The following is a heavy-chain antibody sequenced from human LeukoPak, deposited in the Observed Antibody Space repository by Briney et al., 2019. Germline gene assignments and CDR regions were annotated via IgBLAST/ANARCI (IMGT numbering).Heavy chain of an antibody. CDR1: GGSIGSSSYY. Sequence: SETLSLTCTVSGGSIGSSSYYWGWIRQPPGKGLEWIGSIYYSGSTYYNPSLKSRVTISVDTSKNQFSLKLSSVTAADTAVYYCARHSRDYYDSSGPGHFDYWGQGTLVTVSS. J-gene: IGHJ4*02. CDR3: ARHSRDYYDSSGPGHFDY. V-gene: IGHV4-39*01. CDR2: IYYSGST. D-gene: IGHD3-22*01.